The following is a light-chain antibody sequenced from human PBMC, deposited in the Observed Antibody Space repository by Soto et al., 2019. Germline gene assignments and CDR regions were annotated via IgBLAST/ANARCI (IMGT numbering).Light chain of an antibody. CDR3: QQYGSSWT. CDR2: GAS. V-gene: IGKV3-20*01. Sequence: EIVLPQCPCTLSXXXXXXXXXXXMASQSVSSSYLAWYQQKPGQAPRLLIYGASSRATGIPDRFSGSGSGTDFTLTISRLEPEDFAVYYCQQYGSSWTFGQGTKVDI. J-gene: IGKJ1*01. CDR1: QSVSSSY.